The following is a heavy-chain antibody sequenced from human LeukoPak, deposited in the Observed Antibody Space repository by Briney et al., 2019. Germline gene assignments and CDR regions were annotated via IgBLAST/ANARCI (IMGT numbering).Heavy chain of an antibody. J-gene: IGHJ4*02. D-gene: IGHD4-23*01. CDR3: FDYNADNSWDY. CDR1: GFTFSHAR. V-gene: IGHV3-15*01. CDR2: IKSYVHGGTT. Sequence: GGSLRLSCAASGFTFSHARMNWVRQAPGKGLEWIGLIKSYVHGGTTDYAAPVQGRFTISRDDSKSIVYLQMTSLRAEDTGVYYYFDYNADNSWDYWGQGTLVTVSS.